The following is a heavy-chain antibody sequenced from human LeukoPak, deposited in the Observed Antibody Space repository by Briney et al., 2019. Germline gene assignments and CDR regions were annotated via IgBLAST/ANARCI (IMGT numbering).Heavy chain of an antibody. CDR2: IYYSGST. Sequence: SQTLSLTCTVSGGSISSGGYFWSWIRQHPGKGLEWIGYIYYSGSTYYSPSLKSRVTISVDTSKNQFSLKLNSVTAADTAVYYCARGPWDYRFGELLPIDYWGQGTLVTVSS. V-gene: IGHV4-31*03. CDR3: ARGPWDYRFGELLPIDY. J-gene: IGHJ4*02. D-gene: IGHD3-10*01. CDR1: GGSISSGGYF.